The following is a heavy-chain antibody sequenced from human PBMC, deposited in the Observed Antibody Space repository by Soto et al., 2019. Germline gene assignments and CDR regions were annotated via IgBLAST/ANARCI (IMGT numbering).Heavy chain of an antibody. J-gene: IGHJ6*02. CDR3: ARDTAREYYSYYGMDV. V-gene: IGHV3-33*01. D-gene: IGHD2-21*02. CDR2: IWDDGSNK. Sequence: QVQLVESGGGVVQPGRSLRLSCAASGFTFSIYAMHWVRQAPGKGLEWVAVIWDDGSNKYYADSVKGRFTISRDNSKNTLYLQMISLRAEDTAVYYCARDTAREYYSYYGMDVWGQGTTVTVSS. CDR1: GFTFSIYA.